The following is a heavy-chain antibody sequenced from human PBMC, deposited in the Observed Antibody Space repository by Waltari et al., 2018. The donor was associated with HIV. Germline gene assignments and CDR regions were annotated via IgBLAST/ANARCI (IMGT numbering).Heavy chain of an antibody. Sequence: VQLQASGPGLVKPSQTLSLTCTVSGVSISSGSCYWSWIRPPAGKGLEWIGRIYTSGSTNYNPSLKSRVTISVDTSKNQFSLKLSSVTAADTAVYYCAREGWDYDSSGYFDYWGQGTLVTVSS. V-gene: IGHV4-61*02. CDR1: GVSISSGSCY. CDR3: AREGWDYDSSGYFDY. CDR2: IYTSGST. D-gene: IGHD3-22*01. J-gene: IGHJ4*02.